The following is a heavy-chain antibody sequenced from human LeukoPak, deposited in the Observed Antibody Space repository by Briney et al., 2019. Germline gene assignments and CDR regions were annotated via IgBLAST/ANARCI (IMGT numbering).Heavy chain of an antibody. V-gene: IGHV4-39*01. J-gene: IGHJ2*01. Sequence: PSETLSLTCTVSGGSISSSSYYWGWIRQPPGKGLEWIGSIYYSGSTYHNPSLKSRVTISVDTSKNQFSLKLSSVTAADTAVYYCARQEIQGDWYFDLWGRGTLVTVSS. D-gene: IGHD5-18*01. CDR2: IYYSGST. CDR3: ARQEIQGDWYFDL. CDR1: GGSISSSSYY.